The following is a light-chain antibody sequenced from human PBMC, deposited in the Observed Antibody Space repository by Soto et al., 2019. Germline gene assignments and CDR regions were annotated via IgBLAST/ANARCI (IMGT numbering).Light chain of an antibody. CDR2: GAS. CDR3: QQYRQWPLT. CDR1: EGVINN. J-gene: IGKJ4*01. V-gene: IGKV3-15*01. Sequence: ENVMTQSPDTQSVSPGERATLSCRASEGVINNLAWYQRKPGQAPRLFIYGASTRAPDVPVRFSGRGSGTEFTLTLSSPQPEDSAVYYCQQYRQWPLTFGGGTKVDI.